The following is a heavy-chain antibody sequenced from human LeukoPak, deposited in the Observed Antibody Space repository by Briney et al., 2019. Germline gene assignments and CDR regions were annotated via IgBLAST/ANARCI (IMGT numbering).Heavy chain of an antibody. Sequence: GGSLRLSCAASGFTFSSYAMSWVRQAPGKGLEWVSAISGSGGSTYYADSVKGRFTISRDNSKNTLYPQMNSLRAEDTAVYYCTKDPYSSGWYVHILGYWGQGTLVTVSS. CDR3: TKDPYSSGWYVHILGY. V-gene: IGHV3-23*01. D-gene: IGHD6-19*01. CDR2: ISGSGGST. J-gene: IGHJ4*02. CDR1: GFTFSSYA.